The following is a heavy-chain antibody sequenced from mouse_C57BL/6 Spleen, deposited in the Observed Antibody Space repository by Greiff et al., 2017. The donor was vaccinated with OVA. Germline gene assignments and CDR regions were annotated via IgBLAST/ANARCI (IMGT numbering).Heavy chain of an antibody. CDR3: AREGTGTSFAY. CDR1: GYSFTGYY. J-gene: IGHJ3*01. CDR2: INPSTGGT. D-gene: IGHD4-1*01. V-gene: IGHV1-42*01. Sequence: VQLKESGPELVKPGASVKISCKASGYSFTGYYMNWVKQSPEKSLEWIGEINPSTGGTTYNQKFKAKATLTVDKSSSTAYMQLKSLTSEDSAVYYCAREGTGTSFAYWGQGTLVTVSA.